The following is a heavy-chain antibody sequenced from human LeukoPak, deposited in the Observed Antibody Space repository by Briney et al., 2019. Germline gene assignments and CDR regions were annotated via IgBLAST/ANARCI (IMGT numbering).Heavy chain of an antibody. Sequence: PGGSLRLSCAASGFTFSTYWMSWVRQAPGKGLEWVANTNQEGSEKYYVDSVKGRFTISKDNAKNSLYLQMNSLRAEDTAVYYCARDPKWLGYWDQGTLVTVS. CDR3: ARDPKWLGY. D-gene: IGHD5-12*01. CDR1: GFTFSTYW. J-gene: IGHJ4*02. CDR2: TNQEGSEK. V-gene: IGHV3-7*01.